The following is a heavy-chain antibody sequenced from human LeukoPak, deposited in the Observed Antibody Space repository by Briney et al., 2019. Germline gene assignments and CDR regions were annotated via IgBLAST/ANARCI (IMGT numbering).Heavy chain of an antibody. D-gene: IGHD3-22*01. CDR1: GFTFSSYG. CDR2: ISYDGSNK. CDR3: AKDGLLRDYYDSSGYYPEEGD. Sequence: PGGSLRLSCAASGFTFSSYGMHWVRQAPGKGLEWVAVISYDGSNKYYADSVKGRFTISRDNSKNTLYLQMNSLRAEDTAVYYCAKDGLLRDYYDSSGYYPEEGDWGQGTLVTVSS. V-gene: IGHV3-30*18. J-gene: IGHJ4*02.